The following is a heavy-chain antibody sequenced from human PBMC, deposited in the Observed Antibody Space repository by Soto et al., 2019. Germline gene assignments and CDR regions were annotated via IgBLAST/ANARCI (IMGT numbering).Heavy chain of an antibody. CDR1: GGTRSSYY. D-gene: IGHD5-18*01. V-gene: IGHV4-59*01. J-gene: IGHJ4*02. CDR2: NYYSGTT. CDR3: VREAYIGYGHAIDQ. Sequence: SVTLSLTGAVSGGTRSSYYGSWIRQPPGKGLEWIGYNYYSGTTNYNPSLKSRVTISVDTSKNQFFLRLTSVTAADTAVYYCVREAYIGYGHAIDQGGPGTLVTV.